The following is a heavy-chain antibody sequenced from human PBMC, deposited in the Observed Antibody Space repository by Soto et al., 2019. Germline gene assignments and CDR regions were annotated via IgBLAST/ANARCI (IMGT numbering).Heavy chain of an antibody. V-gene: IGHV4-31*03. Sequence: SETLFLTCSVSGGSISSVGHYWTWIRQQPGKGLEWIGYIYYSGSTDYNPSLKSRVTISVDRSKNQFSLNLSSVTAADTAIYYCARESGGYDSSTRYGLDVWGQGTTVTVSS. CDR1: GGSISSVGHY. D-gene: IGHD6-25*01. CDR3: ARESGGYDSSTRYGLDV. CDR2: IYYSGST. J-gene: IGHJ6*02.